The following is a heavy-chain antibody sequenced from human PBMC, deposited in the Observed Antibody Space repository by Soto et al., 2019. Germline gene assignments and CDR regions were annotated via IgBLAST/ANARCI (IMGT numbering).Heavy chain of an antibody. V-gene: IGHV3-48*02. CDR2: ITSDSSTI. CDR3: ARVGRGVYGMDV. D-gene: IGHD2-8*01. CDR1: AFTFSRST. Sequence: WGSLRLSCAASAFTFSRSTMTWVRQAPGKGLEWFSYITSDSSTISYADSVKGRFTVSRDNAKNSLYLQMNSLRDEDTAVYYCARVGRGVYGMDVWGQGTSVTVSS. J-gene: IGHJ6*02.